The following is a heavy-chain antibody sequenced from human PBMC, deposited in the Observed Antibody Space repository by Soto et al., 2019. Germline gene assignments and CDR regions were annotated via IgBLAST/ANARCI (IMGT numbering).Heavy chain of an antibody. CDR3: ARERPERFLKHGGSFDY. CDR1: GFTFSSYG. V-gene: IGHV3-33*01. CDR2: IWYDGSNK. D-gene: IGHD3-3*01. J-gene: IGHJ4*02. Sequence: GGSLRLSCAASGFTFSSYGMHWVRQAPGKGLEWVAVIWYDGSNKYYADSVKGRFTISRDNSKNTLYLQMNSLRAEDTAVYYCARERPERFLKHGGSFDYWGQGTLVTVSS.